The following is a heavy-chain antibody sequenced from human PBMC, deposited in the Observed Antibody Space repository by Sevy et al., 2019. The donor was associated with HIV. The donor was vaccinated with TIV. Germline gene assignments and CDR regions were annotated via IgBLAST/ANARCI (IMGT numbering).Heavy chain of an antibody. CDR2: IYYSGST. J-gene: IGHJ4*02. V-gene: IGHV4-39*01. CDR1: GGSISSSHHY. CDR3: ARRLLAPKYYFDN. Sequence: SETLSLTCAVSGGSISSSHHYWGWIRQPPGKGLEWIGTIYYSGSTYYNPSPKSRVTISVDMSKNQFSLNLSSVTAADTAVYYCARRLLAPKYYFDNWGQGTLVTVSS.